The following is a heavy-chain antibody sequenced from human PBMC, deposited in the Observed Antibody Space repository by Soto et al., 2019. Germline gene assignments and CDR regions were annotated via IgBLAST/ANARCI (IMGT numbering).Heavy chain of an antibody. CDR3: ARDNSGYVFGAVAYVDWFDP. D-gene: IGHD5-12*01. CDR1: GFTFSSYA. V-gene: IGHV3-30-3*01. J-gene: IGHJ5*02. Sequence: QVQLVESGGGVVQPGRSLRLSCAASGFTFSSYAMHWVRQAPGKGLEWVAVISYDGSNKYYADSVKGRFTISRGNSKNTLYLQMNSLRAEDTAVYYCARDNSGYVFGAVAYVDWFDPWGQGTLVTVSS. CDR2: ISYDGSNK.